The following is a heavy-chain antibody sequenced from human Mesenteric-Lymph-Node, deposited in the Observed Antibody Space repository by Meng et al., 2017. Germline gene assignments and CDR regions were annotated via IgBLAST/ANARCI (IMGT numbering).Heavy chain of an antibody. J-gene: IGHJ5*02. D-gene: IGHD3-10*01. Sequence: SETLSLTCTVSGGSVSSGSYYWSWIRQPPGKGLEWIGYIYYSGSTNYNPSLKSRVTISVDTSKNQFSLKLSSVTAADTAVYYCARRRLWFGEFFHSPWFDPWGQGTLVTVSS. V-gene: IGHV4-61*01. CDR1: GGSVSSGSYY. CDR2: IYYSGST. CDR3: ARRRLWFGEFFHSPWFDP.